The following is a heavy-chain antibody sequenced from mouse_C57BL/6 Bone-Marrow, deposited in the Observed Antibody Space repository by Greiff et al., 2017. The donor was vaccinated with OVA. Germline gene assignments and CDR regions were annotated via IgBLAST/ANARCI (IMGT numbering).Heavy chain of an antibody. CDR3: ARQYGSSPMDY. Sequence: EVQGVESGGDLVKPGGSLKLSCAASGFTFSSYGMSWVRQTPDKRLEWVATISSGGSYTYYPDSVKGRFTISRDNAKNTLYLQMSSLKSEDTAMYYCARQYGSSPMDYWGQGTSVTVSS. CDR2: ISSGGSYT. D-gene: IGHD1-1*01. J-gene: IGHJ4*01. V-gene: IGHV5-6*01. CDR1: GFTFSSYG.